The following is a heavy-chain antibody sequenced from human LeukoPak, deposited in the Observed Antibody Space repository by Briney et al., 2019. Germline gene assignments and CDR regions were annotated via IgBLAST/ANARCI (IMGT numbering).Heavy chain of an antibody. V-gene: IGHV1-46*01. CDR3: ARARTPYYYDSSGYYDFDY. J-gene: IGHJ4*02. D-gene: IGHD3-22*01. CDR2: INPSGGST. Sequence: VASVKVSCKASGYTFTSYYMHWVRQAPGQGLEWMGIINPSGGSTSYAQKFQGRVTMSRDTSTGTVYMELSSLRSEDTAVYYCARARTPYYYDSSGYYDFDYWGQGTLVTVSS. CDR1: GYTFTSYY.